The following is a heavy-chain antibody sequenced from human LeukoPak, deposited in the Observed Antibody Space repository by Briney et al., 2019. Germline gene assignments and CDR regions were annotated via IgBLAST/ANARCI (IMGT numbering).Heavy chain of an antibody. CDR2: INPNSGGT. Sequence: ASVKVSCKASGYTFTGYYMHWVRQAPGQGLEWMGWINPNSGGTNYAQKFQGRVTMTRDTSISTAYMELSRLRSDDTAVYYCARGYSSSWGPYFDYWGQGTLVTVPS. CDR1: GYTFTGYY. V-gene: IGHV1-2*02. D-gene: IGHD6-6*01. CDR3: ARGYSSSWGPYFDY. J-gene: IGHJ4*02.